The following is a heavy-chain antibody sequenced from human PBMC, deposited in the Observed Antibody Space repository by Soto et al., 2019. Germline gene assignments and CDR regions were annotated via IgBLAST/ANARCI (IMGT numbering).Heavy chain of an antibody. CDR1: GDSIITYY. J-gene: IGHJ5*02. V-gene: IGHV4-59*01. Sequence: ADTLSLTCAVAGDSIITYYCMWILQPPWKGLESIGYLYYGRSTNYNPSLKSRVTLSGDTSTNQCSLTLSSMTAADTAVYYCGFLRMAEVPETWGQGTLVT. CDR3: GFLRMAEVPET. CDR2: LYYGRST.